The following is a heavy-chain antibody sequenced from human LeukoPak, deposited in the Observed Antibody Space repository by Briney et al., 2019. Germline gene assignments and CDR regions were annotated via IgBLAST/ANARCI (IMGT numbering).Heavy chain of an antibody. CDR1: GGSISSSNW. V-gene: IGHV4-4*02. CDR2: IYYSGST. CDR3: ARDSATYYYDSSDPGAFDI. J-gene: IGHJ3*02. D-gene: IGHD3-22*01. Sequence: PSETLSLTCAVSGGSISSSNWWSWVRQPPGKGLEWIGSIYYSGSTYYNPSLKSRVTISVDTSKNQFSLKLSSVTAADTAVYYCARDSATYYYDSSDPGAFDIWGQGTMVTVSS.